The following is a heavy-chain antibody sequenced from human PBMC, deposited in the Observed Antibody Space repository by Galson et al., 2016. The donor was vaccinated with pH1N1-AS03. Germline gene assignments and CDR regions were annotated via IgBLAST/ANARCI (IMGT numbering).Heavy chain of an antibody. V-gene: IGHV4-59*12. CDR2: SYYIGSP. CDR1: GGSIETFY. Sequence: SETLSLTCSVSGGSIETFYWSWIRQSPGKGLEWMGYSYYIGSPVFNPSLKSRVTMSLDKSKNQFSLKLSSVTAADTAVYYCARGYCSTMSCQWGFDFWGQGTLVTVSS. J-gene: IGHJ4*02. D-gene: IGHD2-2*01. CDR3: ARGYCSTMSCQWGFDF.